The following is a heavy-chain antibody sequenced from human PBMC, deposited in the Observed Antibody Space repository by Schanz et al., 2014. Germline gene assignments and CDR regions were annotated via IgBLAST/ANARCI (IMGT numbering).Heavy chain of an antibody. D-gene: IGHD1-26*01. V-gene: IGHV3-53*01. CDR2: INTADTT. J-gene: IGHJ4*02. CDR1: GFTVSSNY. CDR3: AKEGSIYWDRSVDY. Sequence: EVQLVESGGGLIQPGGSLKLSCAVSGFTVSSNYMSWVRQAPGKGLEWVSAINTADTTYYADSVKGRFTVSRDNSKNTVYLHMNSLRDEDTAVYYCAKEGSIYWDRSVDYWGQGTLVTVSS.